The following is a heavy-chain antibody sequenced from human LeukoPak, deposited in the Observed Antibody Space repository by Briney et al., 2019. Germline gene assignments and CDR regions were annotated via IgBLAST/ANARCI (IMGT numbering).Heavy chain of an antibody. CDR2: ISRTSNYI. V-gene: IGHV3-21*01. CDR3: ARDGNSGYASYYFDY. J-gene: IGHJ4*02. D-gene: IGHD5-12*01. CDR1: GFTFSSYS. Sequence: TGGSLRLSCAASGFTFSSYSMNWVRQAPGKGLEWVSSISRTSNYIYFADSVKGRLTISRDHANNSLYLHRNSLRAEDTAVYYCARDGNSGYASYYFDYWGQGVLVTVSS.